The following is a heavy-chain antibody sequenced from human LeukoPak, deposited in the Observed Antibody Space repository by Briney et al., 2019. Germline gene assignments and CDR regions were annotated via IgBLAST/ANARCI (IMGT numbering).Heavy chain of an antibody. CDR1: GFIFKTYE. J-gene: IGHJ4*02. CDR2: ISSSGSTI. V-gene: IGHV3-48*03. Sequence: GGSLRLSCAASGFIFKTYEMNWVRQAPGKGLEWMSYISSSGSTIYYADSVKGRFTISRDNAKNSLYLQMNSLRAEDTAVYYCAREGWTFDYWGQGTLVTVSS. D-gene: IGHD6-19*01. CDR3: AREGWTFDY.